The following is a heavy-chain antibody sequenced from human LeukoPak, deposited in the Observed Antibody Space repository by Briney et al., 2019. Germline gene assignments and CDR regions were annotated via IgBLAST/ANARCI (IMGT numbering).Heavy chain of an antibody. J-gene: IGHJ4*02. Sequence: SQTLSLTCTVSGGSISSGSYYWSWIRQPPGKGLEWIGYIYYSGSTYYNPSLKSRVTISVDTSKNQFSLKLSSVTAADTAVYYCARLFGPIYGSALADNFDYWGQGTLVTVSS. D-gene: IGHD3-10*01. CDR1: GGSISSGSYY. CDR2: IYYSGST. V-gene: IGHV4-30-4*08. CDR3: ARLFGPIYGSALADNFDY.